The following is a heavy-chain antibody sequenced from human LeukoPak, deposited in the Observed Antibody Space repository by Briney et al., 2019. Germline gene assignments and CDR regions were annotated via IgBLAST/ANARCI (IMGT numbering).Heavy chain of an antibody. V-gene: IGHV3-64D*06. CDR3: VKPARGSGIQYGLDS. CDR1: GFSFSNYA. Sequence: GGSLRLSCSASGFSFSNYAMHWVRQAPGKGLEYVAAITINIDRTFYADSVNGRFTISRDNSRNTLYLQMSSLRPEDTALYYCVKPARGSGIQYGLDSWGQGTLVTVS. D-gene: IGHD3-10*01. J-gene: IGHJ4*02. CDR2: ITINIDRT.